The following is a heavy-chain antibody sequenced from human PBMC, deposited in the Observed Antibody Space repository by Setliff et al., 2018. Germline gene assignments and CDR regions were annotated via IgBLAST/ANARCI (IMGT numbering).Heavy chain of an antibody. D-gene: IGHD5-18*01. CDR3: ARLIGYSYGYYYHYVDV. CDR2: LYTSGST. J-gene: IGHJ6*03. CDR1: GASISSHA. Sequence: TSETLSLTCNVSGASISSHAWSWIRQPPGKRLEYIGYLYTSGSTNYNPSLKSRVTMSVDTSKNQLSLKLTFVTAADTAIYYCARLIGYSYGYYYHYVDVWGKGTTVTVSS. V-gene: IGHV4-4*08.